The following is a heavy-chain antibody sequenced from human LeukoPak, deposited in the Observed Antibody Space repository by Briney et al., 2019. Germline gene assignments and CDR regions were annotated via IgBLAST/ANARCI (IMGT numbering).Heavy chain of an antibody. D-gene: IGHD6-13*01. CDR1: GGSISSYY. Sequence: SETLSLTCTVSGGSISSYYWSWIRQPAGKGLEWIGRIYTSGSTNYSPSLKSRVTMSVDTSKNQFSLKLSSVTAADTAVYYCARDRRTYSSSWTDAFDIWGQGTMVTVSS. J-gene: IGHJ3*02. CDR3: ARDRRTYSSSWTDAFDI. CDR2: IYTSGST. V-gene: IGHV4-4*07.